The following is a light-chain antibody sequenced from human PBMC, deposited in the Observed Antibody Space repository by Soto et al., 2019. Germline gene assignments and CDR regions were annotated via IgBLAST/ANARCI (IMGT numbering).Light chain of an antibody. CDR2: GAS. CDR1: QSVSSSH. Sequence: EIVLTQSPGTLSLSPGERATLSCRASQSVSSSHLAWFQQKPGQAPRVLIYGASSRATGIPDRFSGSGSGTDFTLTISRLEPEDFAVYYCQQYSSSPLTFGGGTKVDIK. CDR3: QQYSSSPLT. J-gene: IGKJ4*01. V-gene: IGKV3-20*01.